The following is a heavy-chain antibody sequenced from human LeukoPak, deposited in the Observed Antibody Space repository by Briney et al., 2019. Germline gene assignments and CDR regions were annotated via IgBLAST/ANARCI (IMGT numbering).Heavy chain of an antibody. V-gene: IGHV4-34*01. J-gene: IGHJ4*02. CDR1: GGSFSGYY. CDR3: ARGSRYYYDSSGYYIY. Sequence: SETLSLTCAVYGGSFSGYYWSWIRQPPGKGLEWIGEINHSGSTNYNPSLKSRVTISVDTSKTQFSLKLSSVTAADTAVYYCARGSRYYYDSSGYYIYRGQGTLVTVSS. D-gene: IGHD3-22*01. CDR2: INHSGST.